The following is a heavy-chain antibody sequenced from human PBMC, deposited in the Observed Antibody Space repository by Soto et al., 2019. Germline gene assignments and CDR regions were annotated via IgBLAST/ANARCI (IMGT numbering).Heavy chain of an antibody. CDR3: ARDPRGIAAAGTNWFDP. CDR1: GYTFTSYA. D-gene: IGHD6-13*01. CDR2: ISAYNGNT. Sequence: ASVKVSCKASGYTFTSYAISWVRQAPGQGLEWMGWISAYNGNTNYAQKLQGRVTMTTDTSTSTAYMELRSLRSDDTAVYYCARDPRGIAAAGTNWFDPWGQGTLVTVSS. J-gene: IGHJ5*02. V-gene: IGHV1-18*01.